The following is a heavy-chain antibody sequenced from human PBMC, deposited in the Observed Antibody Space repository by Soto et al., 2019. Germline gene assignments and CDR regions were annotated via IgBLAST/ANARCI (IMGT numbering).Heavy chain of an antibody. V-gene: IGHV3-21*01. CDR3: ARLHHDGYSSSLDALDM. J-gene: IGHJ3*02. CDR2: ISSSGSFI. Sequence: PXGSLRVNCASSGITCSSYCVNWVLQAPGKGLEWVSFISSSGSFIYYGDSVKGRFTIFRDNVKNSLYLQMNSLRAEDTAVYYCARLHHDGYSSSLDALDMWGQGTMVTVS. D-gene: IGHD3-22*01. CDR1: GITCSSYC.